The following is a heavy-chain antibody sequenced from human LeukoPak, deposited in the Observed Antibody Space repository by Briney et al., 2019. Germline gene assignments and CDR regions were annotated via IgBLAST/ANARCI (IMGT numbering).Heavy chain of an antibody. D-gene: IGHD3-3*01. Sequence: SQTLSLTCAVSGGSISSGGYSWSWIRQPPGKGLEWIGYIYHSGSTYYNPSLKSRVTISVDRSKNQFSLKLSSVTAADTAVYYCARTTQVEWLHFDYWAREPWSPSPQ. CDR3: ARTTQVEWLHFDY. CDR2: IYHSGST. V-gene: IGHV4-30-2*01. CDR1: GGSISSGGYS. J-gene: IGHJ4*02.